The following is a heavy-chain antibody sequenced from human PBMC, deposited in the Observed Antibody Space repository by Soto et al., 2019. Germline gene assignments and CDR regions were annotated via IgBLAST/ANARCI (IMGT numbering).Heavy chain of an antibody. CDR3: ARHASSGWDHDAFDI. J-gene: IGHJ3*02. CDR1: GYSFISYW. CDR2: ICPGGSNT. Sequence: PGESLKISCKGSGYSFISYWIGWVRQMPGKGLEWMGIICPGGSNTIYSPSFQGQVTISADKSISTAYLQWSSLKASDTAMYYCARHASSGWDHDAFDIWGQGTMVTVSS. D-gene: IGHD6-19*01. V-gene: IGHV5-51*01.